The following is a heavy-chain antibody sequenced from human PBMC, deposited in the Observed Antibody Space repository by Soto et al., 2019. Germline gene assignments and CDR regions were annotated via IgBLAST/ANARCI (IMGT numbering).Heavy chain of an antibody. CDR2: ISYDGRRQ. J-gene: IGHJ4*02. CDR3: TKGGWELPPGVGY. D-gene: IGHD1-26*01. CDR1: GFTFSSYA. V-gene: IGHV3-30*18. Sequence: QVQLVESGGGVVQPGTSLRLSCAASGFTFSSYAIHWVRQAPGKGLEWVAFISYDGRRQDYRDSVKGRFTISRDNSKNTGGLQMNGLRTEDTALYYCTKGGWELPPGVGYWGQGTLVTVSS.